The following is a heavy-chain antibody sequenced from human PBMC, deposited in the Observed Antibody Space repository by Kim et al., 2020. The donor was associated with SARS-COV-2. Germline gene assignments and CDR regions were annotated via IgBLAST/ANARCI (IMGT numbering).Heavy chain of an antibody. V-gene: IGHV3-11*01. Sequence: KSRFTISRDNAKNSLYLQMNSLRAEDTAVYYCARVFMVRGDFYYYYGMDVWGQGTTVTASS. D-gene: IGHD3-10*01. CDR3: ARVFMVRGDFYYYYGMDV. J-gene: IGHJ6*02.